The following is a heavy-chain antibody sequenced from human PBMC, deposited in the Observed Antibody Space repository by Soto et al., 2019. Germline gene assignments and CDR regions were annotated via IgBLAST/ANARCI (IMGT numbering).Heavy chain of an antibody. Sequence: QVQLVESGGGVVQPGRSLRLSCAASGFTFSNYGMQWVRQAPGKGLEWVAVVSYDGNVKFYADSVKGRFTISRDNSKNTLYLQMNSLGTEDTAIYYCAKERTAKAAAEFDYWGQGTLVTVSS. V-gene: IGHV3-30*18. CDR1: GFTFSNYG. D-gene: IGHD6-25*01. CDR3: AKERTAKAAAEFDY. CDR2: VSYDGNVK. J-gene: IGHJ4*02.